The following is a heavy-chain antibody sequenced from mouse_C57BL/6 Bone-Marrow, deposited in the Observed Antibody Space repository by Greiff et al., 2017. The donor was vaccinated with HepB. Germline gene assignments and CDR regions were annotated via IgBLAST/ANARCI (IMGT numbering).Heavy chain of an antibody. V-gene: IGHV5-12*01. CDR2: ISNGGGST. CDR3: ASPLLRAAMDY. CDR1: GFTFSDYY. D-gene: IGHD1-1*01. Sequence: EVMLVESGGGLVQPGGSLKLSCAASGFTFSDYYMYWVRQTPEKRLEWVAYISNGGGSTYYPDTVKGRFTISRDNAKNTLYLQMSRLKSEDTAMYYCASPLLRAAMDYWGQGTSVTVSS. J-gene: IGHJ4*01.